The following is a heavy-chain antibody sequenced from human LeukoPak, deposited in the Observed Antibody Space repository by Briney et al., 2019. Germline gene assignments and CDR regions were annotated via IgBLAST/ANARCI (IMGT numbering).Heavy chain of an antibody. D-gene: IGHD3-10*01. CDR3: AKRGVVIRVILVGFHKQAYYFDS. CDR2: ISDSGGST. V-gene: IGHV3-23*01. J-gene: IGHJ4*02. CDR1: GITLSNYG. Sequence: PGGSLRLSRAVSGITLSNYGMSWVRQAPGKGLEWVAGISDSGGSTNYADSVKGRFTISRDNAKNTLYLQMNSLRAEDTAVYFCAKRGVVIRVILVGFHKQAYYFDSWGQGALVTVSS.